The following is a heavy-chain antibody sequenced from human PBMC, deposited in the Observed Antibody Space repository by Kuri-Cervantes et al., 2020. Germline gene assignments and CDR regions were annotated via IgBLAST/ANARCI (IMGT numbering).Heavy chain of an antibody. J-gene: IGHJ4*02. CDR3: ASRYYDSRPLAPFDY. Sequence: SVKVSCKASGGTFSSYAISWLRQAPGQGLEWMGGIIPIFGTANYAQKFQGRVTITADESTSTAYMELSSLRSEDTAVYYCASRYYDSRPLAPFDYWGQGTLVTVSS. V-gene: IGHV1-69*13. D-gene: IGHD3-22*01. CDR1: GGTFSSYA. CDR2: IIPIFGTA.